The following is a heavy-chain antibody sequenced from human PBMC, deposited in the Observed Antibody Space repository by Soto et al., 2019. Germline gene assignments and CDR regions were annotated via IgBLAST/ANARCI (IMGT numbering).Heavy chain of an antibody. CDR2: ISGSGGST. CDR3: AKFSYGYDYYYGMDV. J-gene: IGHJ6*02. CDR1: GGSISSGGYY. Sequence: HPSETLSLTCTVSGGSISSGGYYWSWIRQYPGKGLEWVSAISGSGGSTYYADSVKGRFTISRDNSKNTLYLQMNSLRAEDTAVYYCAKFSYGYDYYYGMDVWGQGTTVTVSS. D-gene: IGHD5-18*01. V-gene: IGHV3-23*01.